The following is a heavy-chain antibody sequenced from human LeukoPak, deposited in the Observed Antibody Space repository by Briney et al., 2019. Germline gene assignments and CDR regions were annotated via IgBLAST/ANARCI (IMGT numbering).Heavy chain of an antibody. V-gene: IGHV4-59*08. J-gene: IGHJ6*02. CDR1: GGSISSYY. Sequence: SETLSLTCTVSGGSISSYYWSWIRQPPGKGLEWIGYIFYSGSTNYNPSLKSRVTISVDTSKNQFSLKLSSVTAADTAMYYCARHASSSSWYPYVMDVWAEGPRSPSP. D-gene: IGHD6-13*01. CDR2: IFYSGST. CDR3: ARHASSSSWYPYVMDV.